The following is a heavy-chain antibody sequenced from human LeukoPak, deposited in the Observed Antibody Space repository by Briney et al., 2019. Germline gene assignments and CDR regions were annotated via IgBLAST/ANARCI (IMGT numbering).Heavy chain of an antibody. V-gene: IGHV1-2*02. D-gene: IGHD6-25*01. J-gene: IGHJ4*02. CDR2: INPNSGGT. CDR1: GYTFTSYA. CDR3: ARSGYVNFDY. Sequence: GASVTVSCKASGYTFTSYAMNWVRQAPGQGLEWMGWINPNSGGTNYAQKFQGRVTMTRDTSISTAYMELSRLRSDDTAVYYCARSGYVNFDYWGQGTLVTVSS.